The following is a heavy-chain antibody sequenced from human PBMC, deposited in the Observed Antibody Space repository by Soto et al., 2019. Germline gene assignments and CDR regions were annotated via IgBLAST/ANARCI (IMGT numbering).Heavy chain of an antibody. J-gene: IGHJ4*02. CDR3: ARSTSDGYNTDY. V-gene: IGHV1-8*01. CDR1: GYTFTSYD. Sequence: QVPLVHSGAELKKPGASVKVSCKASGYTFTSYDINWVRQATVQGLEWMGWMNPNSGNTGYEQKVQGRVTMTRNTSIRPAYMELSSLRSEDTAVYYCARSTSDGYNTDYWGQGTLVTVSS. D-gene: IGHD5-12*01. CDR2: MNPNSGNT.